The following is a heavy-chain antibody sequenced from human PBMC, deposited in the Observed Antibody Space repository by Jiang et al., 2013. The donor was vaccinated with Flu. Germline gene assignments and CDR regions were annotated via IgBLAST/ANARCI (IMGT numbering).Heavy chain of an antibody. CDR1: GFTFSSYA. J-gene: IGHJ4*02. D-gene: IGHD3-22*01. Sequence: GLVQPGGSLRLSCAASGFTFSSYAMSWVRQAPGKGLEWVSAISGSGGSTYYADSVKGRFTISRDNSKNTLYLQMNSLRAEDTAVYYCAKDRAYYYDSSGYYMGYWGQGTLVTVSS. CDR2: ISGSGGST. CDR3: AKDRAYYYDSSGYYMGY. V-gene: IGHV3-23*01.